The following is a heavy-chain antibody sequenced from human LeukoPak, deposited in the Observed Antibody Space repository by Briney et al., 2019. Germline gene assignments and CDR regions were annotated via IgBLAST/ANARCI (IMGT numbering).Heavy chain of an antibody. Sequence: GGSLRLSCAASGFTFSDYYMSWIRQVPGKGLEWVSYISSSGSTIYYADSVKGRFTISRDNAKNSLYLQMNSLRAEDTAVYYCARDVGSYVWGSYRLDYWGQGTLVTVSS. CDR2: ISSSGSTI. D-gene: IGHD3-16*02. J-gene: IGHJ4*02. CDR3: ARDVGSYVWGSYRLDY. V-gene: IGHV3-11*01. CDR1: GFTFSDYY.